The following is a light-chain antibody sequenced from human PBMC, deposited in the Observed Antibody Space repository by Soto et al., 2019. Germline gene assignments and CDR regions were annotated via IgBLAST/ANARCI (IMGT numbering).Light chain of an antibody. CDR2: AAS. Sequence: DIQMTQSPSSLSASVGDRVTITCRASQGISNFLAWYQQKPGKVPKLLISAASTLQSGVPSRFSGSGSGTDFTLTSTSLPPEDVATYYCQKYSSVITFGQGTRLEIK. CDR3: QKYSSVIT. CDR1: QGISNF. V-gene: IGKV1-27*01. J-gene: IGKJ5*01.